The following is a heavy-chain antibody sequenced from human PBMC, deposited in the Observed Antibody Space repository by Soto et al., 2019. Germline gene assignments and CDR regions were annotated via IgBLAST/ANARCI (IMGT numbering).Heavy chain of an antibody. CDR2: VYATGTS. Sequence: SETLALSCIVSGGSMSKFYWSWIRKTAGKGLEWMGRVYATGTSDYNPSLRSRIAMSVDISKKTFSLRLRSVTAADTGVYYCVRDGSKTLRDCFDPWGQGILVTVSS. V-gene: IGHV4-4*07. D-gene: IGHD4-17*01. CDR1: GGSMSKFY. J-gene: IGHJ5*02. CDR3: VRDGSKTLRDCFDP.